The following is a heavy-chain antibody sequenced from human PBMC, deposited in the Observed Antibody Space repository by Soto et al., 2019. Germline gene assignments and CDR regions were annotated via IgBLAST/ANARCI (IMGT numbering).Heavy chain of an antibody. V-gene: IGHV4-31*03. J-gene: IGHJ6*02. D-gene: IGHD4-4*01. CDR1: GGSISSGGYY. Sequence: QVQLQESGPGLVTPSQTLSLTCTVSGGSISSGGYYWSWVRQHPGKGLEWIGYIHYSGSTYYNPSPKSRVTISLDTSKNQFSLRLRSVTAADTAVYYCARGDYIKRNYYYYGLDVWGQGTTVTVSS. CDR2: IHYSGST. CDR3: ARGDYIKRNYYYYGLDV.